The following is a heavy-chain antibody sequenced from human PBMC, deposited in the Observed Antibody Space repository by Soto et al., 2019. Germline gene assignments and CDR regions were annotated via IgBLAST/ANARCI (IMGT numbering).Heavy chain of an antibody. CDR1: GGSISSSRYY. Sequence: SETLSLTWTVSGGSISSSRYYRGWIRQPPGKGLEWIGSIYYSGSTYYNPSLKSRVTISVDTSKNQFSLKLSSVTAADTAVYYCARPNYYYYYMDVWGKGTTVTVSS. CDR2: IYYSGST. V-gene: IGHV4-39*01. J-gene: IGHJ6*03. CDR3: ARPNYYYYYMDV.